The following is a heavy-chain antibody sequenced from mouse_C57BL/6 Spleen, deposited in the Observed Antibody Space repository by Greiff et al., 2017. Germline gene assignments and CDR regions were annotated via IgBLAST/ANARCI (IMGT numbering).Heavy chain of an antibody. V-gene: IGHV1-82*01. CDR2: IDPGDGDT. Sequence: QVQLQQSGPELVKPGASVKISCKASGYAFSSSWMNWVKQRPGKGLEWIGRIDPGDGDTNYKGKFKGKATLTADKSSSTAYMQLTSLTSEDSSVYFCAGCGSVVAFDYWGQGTTLTVSS. D-gene: IGHD1-1*01. J-gene: IGHJ2*01. CDR3: AGCGSVVAFDY. CDR1: GYAFSSSW.